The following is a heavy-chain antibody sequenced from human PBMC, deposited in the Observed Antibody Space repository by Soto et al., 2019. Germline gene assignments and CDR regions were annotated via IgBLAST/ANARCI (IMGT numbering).Heavy chain of an antibody. CDR2: ISSSGSTI. CDR1: GFTFSDYY. J-gene: IGHJ3*02. Sequence: GGSLRLSCAASGFTFSDYYMSWIRQAPGKGLKRVSYISSSGSTIYYADSVKGRFTISRDNAKNSLYLLMNSLRAEDTAVYYCARGGYNWNDMYAFDIWGQGTMVTVSS. CDR3: ARGGYNWNDMYAFDI. D-gene: IGHD1-1*01. V-gene: IGHV3-11*01.